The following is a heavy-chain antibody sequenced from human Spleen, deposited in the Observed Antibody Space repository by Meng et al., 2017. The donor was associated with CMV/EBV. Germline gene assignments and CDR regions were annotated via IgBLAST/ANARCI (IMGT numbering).Heavy chain of an antibody. CDR3: AHRGSSGWYDY. CDR1: GFSLSTSGVG. D-gene: IGHD6-19*01. V-gene: IGHV2-5*02. J-gene: IGHJ4*02. Sequence: QLTLKESGPTLVKPTQPLPPTCTVSGFSLSTSGVGVGWIRQPPGKALEWLALIYWDDDKRYSPSLKSRLTITKDTSKNQVVLTMTNMDPVDTATYYCAHRGSSGWYDYWGPGTLVTVSS. CDR2: IYWDDDK.